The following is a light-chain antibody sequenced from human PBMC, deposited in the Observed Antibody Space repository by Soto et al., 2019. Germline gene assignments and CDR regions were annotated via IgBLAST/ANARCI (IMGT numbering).Light chain of an antibody. CDR2: AAS. V-gene: IGKV1-39*01. CDR1: QSIASY. CDR3: QQSFSAPYS. Sequence: DIQMTQSPSSLSASVGDRVTITCRASQSIASYLNWYQQKPGKAPKLLIYAASSLQSGVPPRFSGRGSGRDFTLTISSLQAEDFASYYCQQSFSAPYSFGPGAKVEI. J-gene: IGKJ2*01.